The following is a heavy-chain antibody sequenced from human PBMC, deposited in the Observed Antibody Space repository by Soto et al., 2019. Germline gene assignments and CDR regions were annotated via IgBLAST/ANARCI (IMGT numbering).Heavy chain of an antibody. V-gene: IGHV4-39*01. D-gene: IGHD4-17*01. CDR3: ARSVTYGPNDWFDP. J-gene: IGHJ5*02. CDR2: IYYSGST. Sequence: PSETLSLTCTVTGDSISSRSYYWGWIRQPPGKGLEWIGSIYYSGSTYNNPSLRSRVSMSIDTSKNQFSLKLSSVTAADTAVYYCARSVTYGPNDWFDPWGQGTLVTVSS. CDR1: GDSISSRSYY.